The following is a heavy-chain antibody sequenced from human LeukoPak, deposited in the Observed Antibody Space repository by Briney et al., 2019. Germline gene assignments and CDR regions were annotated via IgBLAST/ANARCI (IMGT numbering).Heavy chain of an antibody. Sequence: RPGGSLRLSCAASGFTFRSYSMNWVRQAPGKGLEWVSYISSSNSTIYYGDSVKGRFTISRGNAENSLYLQMNSLRAEDTAVYYCAGGNSSGRGALDYWGQGTLVTVSS. CDR2: ISSSNSTI. D-gene: IGHD5-18*01. J-gene: IGHJ4*02. CDR3: AGGNSSGRGALDY. CDR1: GFTFRSYS. V-gene: IGHV3-48*04.